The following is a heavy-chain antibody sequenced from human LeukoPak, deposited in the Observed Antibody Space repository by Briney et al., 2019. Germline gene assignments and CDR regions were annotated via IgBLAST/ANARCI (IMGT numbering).Heavy chain of an antibody. D-gene: IGHD4-17*01. CDR1: GFTFSSYS. J-gene: IGHJ4*02. V-gene: IGHV3-21*01. Sequence: PGGSLRLSGAASGFTFSSYSMNWVRQAPGKGLEWVSSISSSSSYIYYADSVKGRFTISRDNAKNSLYLQMNSLRAEDTAVYYCARGLIRGDYEEGDYWGQGTLVTVSS. CDR2: ISSSSSYI. CDR3: ARGLIRGDYEEGDY.